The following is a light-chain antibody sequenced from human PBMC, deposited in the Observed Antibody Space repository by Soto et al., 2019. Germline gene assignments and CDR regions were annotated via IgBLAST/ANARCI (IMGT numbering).Light chain of an antibody. CDR2: DAS. CDR1: QSVSSY. V-gene: IGKV3D-15*01. CDR3: QQYNNWPFS. Sequence: EIVFTQSPVTLSLSPGERATLSCRASQSVSSYLAWYQQKPGQAPRLLIYDASHRATDIPARFSGSGSGTEFTLSISGLQSEDFAVYFCQQYNNWPFSFGQGTRLEIK. J-gene: IGKJ5*01.